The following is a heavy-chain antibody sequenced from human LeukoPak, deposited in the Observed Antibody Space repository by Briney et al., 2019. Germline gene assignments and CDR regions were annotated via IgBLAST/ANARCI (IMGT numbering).Heavy chain of an antibody. D-gene: IGHD6-13*01. CDR3: ARLQQLVSYYFDY. CDR1: GGSFSGYY. V-gene: IGHV4-34*01. Sequence: SETLSLTCAVSGGSFSGYYWSWIRQPPGKGLEWIGEINHSGTTNYNPSLKSRVTISVDTSKNQFSLKLSSATAADTAVYYCARLQQLVSYYFDYWGQGTLVTVSS. J-gene: IGHJ4*02. CDR2: INHSGTT.